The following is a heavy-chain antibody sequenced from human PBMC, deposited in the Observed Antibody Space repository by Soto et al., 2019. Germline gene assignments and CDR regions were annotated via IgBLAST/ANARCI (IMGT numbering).Heavy chain of an antibody. V-gene: IGHV3-23*04. D-gene: IGHD5-12*01. CDR2: ISGNGGST. Sequence: EVQLVESGGGVVQPGGSLRLSCAASGFHFSSYAMHWVRQAPGKGLEWVSVISGNGGSTYYPDSVQGRFSISRDIPKNTLYLKMPRPRAAVASIYDRESLDGYSADDAFDYWGQGTMVTVSS. J-gene: IGHJ4*02. CDR3: ESLDGYSADDAFDY. CDR1: GFHFSSYA.